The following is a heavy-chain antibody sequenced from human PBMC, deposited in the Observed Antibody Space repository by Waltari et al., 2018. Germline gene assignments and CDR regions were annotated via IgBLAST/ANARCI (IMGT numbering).Heavy chain of an antibody. D-gene: IGHD4-4*01. J-gene: IGHJ6*02. Sequence: QVQLQESGPGLVKPSETLSLTCTVSGGSISSYYWSWIRQPAGKGLEWSGRSYTSGSTNYHPPPKSRVPISVDKSKNQFSLKLSSVTAADTAVYYCSRDSIRYYYYYGMDVWGQGTTVTVSS. CDR2: SYTSGST. CDR3: SRDSIRYYYYYGMDV. CDR1: GGSISSYY. V-gene: IGHV4-4*07.